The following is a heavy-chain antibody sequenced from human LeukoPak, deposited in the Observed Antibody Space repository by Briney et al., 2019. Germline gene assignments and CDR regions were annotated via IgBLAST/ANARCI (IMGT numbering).Heavy chain of an antibody. V-gene: IGHV1-2*02. D-gene: IGHD3-10*01. CDR1: GYTFTDYY. J-gene: IGHJ4*02. CDR2: INPSNGGT. Sequence: GASVKVSCKASGYTFTDYYIDWVRQAPGQGLEWMGWINPSNGGTNFAQEFQGRVTMTRDTSISTAYMELSRLTSDDTAVYYCARVGYFGSGSYCPYWGQGTLVTVSS. CDR3: ARVGYFGSGSYCPY.